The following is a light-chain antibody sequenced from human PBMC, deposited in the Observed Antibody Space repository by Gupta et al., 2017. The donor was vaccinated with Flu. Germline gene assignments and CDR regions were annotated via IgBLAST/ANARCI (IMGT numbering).Light chain of an antibody. Sequence: SSILTPPPPVSVAPGPTARITCAGNNIGSISVHWYQHKPGQAPVLIVFDDTDRPSGIPERFSGSNSGNTASLTINRVEAGDEADYYCQVWDSSGDHPWVFGGGIKLTVL. CDR2: DDT. V-gene: IGLV3-21*02. CDR3: QVWDSSGDHPWV. J-gene: IGLJ3*02. CDR1: NIGSIS.